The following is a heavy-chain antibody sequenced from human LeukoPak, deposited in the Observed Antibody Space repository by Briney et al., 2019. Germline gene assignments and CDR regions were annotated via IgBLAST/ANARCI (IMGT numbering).Heavy chain of an antibody. D-gene: IGHD6-6*01. V-gene: IGHV4-61*02. J-gene: IGHJ4*02. Sequence: SETLSLTCPVSGGSLSSGGYYWSWTRQPAGKGLEGVRRINSSGSTNYTPSLKSRVIISLDTSKNQLSLKLSSVTAADTAVYYWARGLTSSSSGYWGQGTLVTVSS. CDR2: INSSGST. CDR1: GGSLSSGGYY. CDR3: ARGLTSSSSGY.